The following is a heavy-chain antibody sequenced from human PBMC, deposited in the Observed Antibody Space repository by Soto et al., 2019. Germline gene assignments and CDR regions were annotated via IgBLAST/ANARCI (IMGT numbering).Heavy chain of an antibody. CDR3: VRAGDSYGYRGSYYFDY. V-gene: IGHV1-18*01. Sequence: QVQLVQSAAEVKKPGASVKVSCKASGYTFTNYGISWVRQAPGQGREWVGWIGAYNGNTDYAQKFQGRVTMTADTSTSTAYMELRSLRSDDTALYFCVRAGDSYGYRGSYYFDYWGQGTLVTVSS. J-gene: IGHJ4*02. D-gene: IGHD3-16*01. CDR1: GYTFTNYG. CDR2: IGAYNGNT.